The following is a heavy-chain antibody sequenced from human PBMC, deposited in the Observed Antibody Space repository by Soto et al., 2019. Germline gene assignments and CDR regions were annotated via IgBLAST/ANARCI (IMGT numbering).Heavy chain of an antibody. CDR3: ARHGPIKDAFDI. CDR2: IDPSDSQT. V-gene: IGHV5-10-1*01. Sequence: ESLQISCKGSGYSFAGYFITWVRQKPGKGLEWMGRIDPSDSQTYYSPSFRGHVTISVTKSITTVFLQWSSLRASDTAMYYCARHGPIKDAFDIWGQGTMVTVSS. D-gene: IGHD2-8*01. J-gene: IGHJ3*02. CDR1: GYSFAGYF.